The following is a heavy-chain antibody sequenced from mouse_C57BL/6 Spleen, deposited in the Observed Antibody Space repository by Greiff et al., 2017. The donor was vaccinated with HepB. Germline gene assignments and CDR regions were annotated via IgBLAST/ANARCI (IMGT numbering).Heavy chain of an antibody. V-gene: IGHV1-82*01. D-gene: IGHD2-1*01. J-gene: IGHJ2*01. CDR2: IYPGDGDT. CDR1: GYAFSSSW. CDR3: ARNPIYYGNSNYFDY. Sequence: QVQLKQSGPELVKPGASVKISCKASGYAFSSSWMNWVKQRPGKGLEWIGRIYPGDGDTNYNGKFKGKATLTADKSSSTAYMQLSSLTSEDSAVYFCARNPIYYGNSNYFDYWGQGTTLTVSS.